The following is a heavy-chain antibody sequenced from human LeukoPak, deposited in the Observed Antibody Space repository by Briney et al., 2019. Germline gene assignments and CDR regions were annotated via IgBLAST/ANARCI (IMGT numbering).Heavy chain of an antibody. J-gene: IGHJ4*02. D-gene: IGHD5-18*01. CDR2: IRYDGSNK. CDR3: AKTQEPAMVLDY. V-gene: IGHV3-30*02. Sequence: GGSLRLSCAASGLTFSSYGMHWVRQAPGKGLEWVAFIRYDGSNKYYADSVKGRFTISRDNSKNTLYLQMNSLRAEDTAVYYCAKTQEPAMVLDYWGQGTLVTVSS. CDR1: GLTFSSYG.